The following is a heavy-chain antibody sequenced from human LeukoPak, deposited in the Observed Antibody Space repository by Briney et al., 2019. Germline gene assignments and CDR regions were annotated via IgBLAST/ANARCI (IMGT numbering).Heavy chain of an antibody. V-gene: IGHV1-2*02. J-gene: IGHJ6*02. CDR2: INPHSGGT. Sequence: ASVRVSCKASGYTFTGYYIHWVRQAPGQGLEWMGWINPHSGGTNYAQKFQGRVTMTRDTSISTAYMEPSRLRSDDTAVYYCARSEPILHYYYGMDVWGQGTTVTVSS. CDR3: ARSEPILHYYYGMDV. D-gene: IGHD2-15*01. CDR1: GYTFTGYY.